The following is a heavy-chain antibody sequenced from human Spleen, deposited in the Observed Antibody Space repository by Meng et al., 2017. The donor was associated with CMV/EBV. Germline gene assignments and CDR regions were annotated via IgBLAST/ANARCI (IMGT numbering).Heavy chain of an antibody. CDR2: ISGSGGST. CDR3: ARGGSTFHDY. V-gene: IGHV3-23*01. D-gene: IGHD3-16*01. J-gene: IGHJ4*02. Sequence: GESLKISCAASGFTFSSYAMSWVRQAPGKGLEWVSAISGSGGSTYYADSVKGRFTISRDNSKSTLYLQMNSLRAEDTAVYYCARGGSTFHDYWGQGTLVTVSS. CDR1: GFTFSSYA.